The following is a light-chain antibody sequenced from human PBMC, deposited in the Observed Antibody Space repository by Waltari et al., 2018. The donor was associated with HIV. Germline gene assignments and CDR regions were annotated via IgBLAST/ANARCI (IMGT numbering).Light chain of an antibody. CDR1: NSDIGTYDY. J-gene: IGLJ2*01. V-gene: IGLV2-11*01. CDR3: CSYAGSYTHIVL. CDR2: DVS. Sequence: QSALTQPRSVSGSPGQSVTVSCTGSNSDIGTYDYVSWYQQYPDKAPKLIMYDVSSRPLGVPDRFSGSKSGNTASLTISGLQAADEADYYCCSYAGSYTHIVLFGGGTKLTVL.